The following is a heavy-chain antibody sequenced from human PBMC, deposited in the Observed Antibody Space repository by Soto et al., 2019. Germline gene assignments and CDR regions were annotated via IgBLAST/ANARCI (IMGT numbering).Heavy chain of an antibody. CDR2: IIPILGIA. Sequence: QVQLVQSGAEVKKPGSSVKVSCKASGGTFSSYTISWVRQAPGQGRAWVGRIIPILGIANYAQKFQGRVTNPPDNSKSTAYIELSSLRSEDTAVYYCSRDMSGYHYIWESDRTTFEYWGQGTLVTVSS. CDR1: GGTFSSYT. D-gene: IGHD3-16*02. J-gene: IGHJ4*02. CDR3: SRDMSGYHYIWESDRTTFEY. V-gene: IGHV1-69*02.